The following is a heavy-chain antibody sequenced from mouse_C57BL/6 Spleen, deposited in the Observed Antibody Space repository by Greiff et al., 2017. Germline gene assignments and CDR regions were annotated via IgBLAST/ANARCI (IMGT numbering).Heavy chain of an antibody. Sequence: QVQLQQPGAELVKPGASVKLSCKASGYTFTSYWMHWVKQRPGRGLEWIGSIDPNSGGTKYNEKFKSKATLTVDKPSSTAYMQLSSLASECSAGYYCARYYSNYWYFDVWGTGTTVTVAS. D-gene: IGHD2-5*01. CDR3: ARYYSNYWYFDV. J-gene: IGHJ1*03. V-gene: IGHV1-72*01. CDR1: GYTFTSYW. CDR2: IDPNSGGT.